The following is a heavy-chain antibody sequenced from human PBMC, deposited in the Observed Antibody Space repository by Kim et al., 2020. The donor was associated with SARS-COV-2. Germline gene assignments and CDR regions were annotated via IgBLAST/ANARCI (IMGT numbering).Heavy chain of an antibody. CDR1: GGSVSGYS. CDR3: ARGANYYDSSGYYFYAFDI. J-gene: IGHJ3*02. Sequence: SETLSLTCTVYGGSVSGYSWSSIRQPPGKGLEWIGEINHSGSTNYNPSLKSRVTISVDTSKNQFSLKLSSVTAADTAVYYCARGANYYDSSGYYFYAFDIWGQGTMVPVSS. D-gene: IGHD3-22*01. CDR2: INHSGST. V-gene: IGHV4-34*01.